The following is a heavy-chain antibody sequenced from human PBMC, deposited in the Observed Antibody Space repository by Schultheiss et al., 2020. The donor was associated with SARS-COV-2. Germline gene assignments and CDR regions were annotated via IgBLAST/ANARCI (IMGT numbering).Heavy chain of an antibody. Sequence: GGSLRLSCAASGFTFDDYAMHWVRQAPGKGLEWVSGISWNSGSIGYADSVKGRFTISRDNAKNSLYLQMNSLRAEDTALYYCTTDRFYYSNYAVYWGQGTLVTVSS. J-gene: IGHJ4*02. CDR1: GFTFDDYA. CDR2: ISWNSGSI. CDR3: TTDRFYYSNYAVY. V-gene: IGHV3-9*01. D-gene: IGHD4-11*01.